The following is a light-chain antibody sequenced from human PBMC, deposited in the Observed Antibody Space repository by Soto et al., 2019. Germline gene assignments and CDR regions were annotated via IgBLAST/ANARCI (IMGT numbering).Light chain of an antibody. CDR2: GAF. V-gene: IGKV3-20*01. CDR1: QSISSTY. CDR3: QQYGSSSFA. J-gene: IGKJ3*01. Sequence: EIVLTQSPGTLSVSPGERATLFCRARQSISSTYLAWYQKKPGQAPRLLLYGAFNRATGIPDRFSGSGSGTDCTLTISRLEPEDCAFYYCQQYGSSSFAFGPGTKVEIK.